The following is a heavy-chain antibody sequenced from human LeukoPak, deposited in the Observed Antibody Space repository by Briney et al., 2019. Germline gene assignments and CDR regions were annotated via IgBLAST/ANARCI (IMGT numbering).Heavy chain of an antibody. CDR2: INPSGGST. CDR1: GYTFTSYY. V-gene: IGHV1-46*01. J-gene: IGHJ6*02. D-gene: IGHD3-9*01. Sequence: ASVKVSCKASGYTFTSYYMHWVRQAPGQGLEWMGIINPSGGSTSYAQKFQGRVTMTRDTSTSTVYMELSSLRSEDTAVYYCAREEENYDILTGYPITLIMDVWGQGTTVTVSS. CDR3: AREEENYDILTGYPITLIMDV.